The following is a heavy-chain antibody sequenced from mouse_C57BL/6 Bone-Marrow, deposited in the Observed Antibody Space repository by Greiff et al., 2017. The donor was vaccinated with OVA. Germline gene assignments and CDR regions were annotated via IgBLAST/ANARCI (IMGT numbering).Heavy chain of an antibody. J-gene: IGHJ3*01. CDR2: IDPSASYT. V-gene: IGHV1-50*01. CDR1: GYTFTSYW. Sequence: QVQLQQPGAELVKPGASVKLSCKASGYTFTSYWMQWVKQRPGQGLEWIGEIDPSASYTNYNQKFKGKATLTVDTSSSTAYMQLNSLTSEDSAVYYCASAVFAYWGQGTLVTVSA. CDR3: ASAVFAY.